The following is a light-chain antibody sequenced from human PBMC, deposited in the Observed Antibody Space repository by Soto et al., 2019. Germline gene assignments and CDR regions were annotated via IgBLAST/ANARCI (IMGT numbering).Light chain of an antibody. Sequence: EIVLTQSPGTLSLSPGERATLSCRASQSVSSNYLAWYQRKPGQAPRLLIYGASSRAIDIPNRFSGSGSGTDFTLTTTRLEPEDFAEYYCQQYGSSPPTFGQGTKVE. J-gene: IGKJ1*01. CDR3: QQYGSSPPT. CDR1: QSVSSNY. CDR2: GAS. V-gene: IGKV3-20*01.